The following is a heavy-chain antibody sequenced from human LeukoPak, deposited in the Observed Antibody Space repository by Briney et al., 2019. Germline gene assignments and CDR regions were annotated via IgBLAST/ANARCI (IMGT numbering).Heavy chain of an antibody. CDR1: GYMFISYS. CDR3: ARGGGGSPWLDF. Sequence: AAVKVSRKTSGYMFISYSLTWVRKARGQGLEWMGWIRVFSGHTDYAEKLQGRLNLTVDTSTDTAYLELTSLTSDDTAIYYCARGGGGSPWLDFWGQGSQVTVSS. J-gene: IGHJ5*01. V-gene: IGHV1-18*01. D-gene: IGHD2-15*01. CDR2: IRVFSGHT.